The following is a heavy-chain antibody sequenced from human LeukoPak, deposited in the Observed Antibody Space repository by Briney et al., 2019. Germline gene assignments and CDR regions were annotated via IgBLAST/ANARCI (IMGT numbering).Heavy chain of an antibody. Sequence: TGGSLRLSCAASGFSFSNYWMNWIRQPPGKGLEWIGEINHSGRANYNPSLKSRVTISLDTSKNQFSLKLNSLTAADTAAYYCARGNYDLWSGYPGHYGMDVWGQGTTVTVS. J-gene: IGHJ6*02. CDR3: ARGNYDLWSGYPGHYGMDV. D-gene: IGHD3-3*01. V-gene: IGHV4-34*01. CDR2: INHSGRA. CDR1: GFSFSNYW.